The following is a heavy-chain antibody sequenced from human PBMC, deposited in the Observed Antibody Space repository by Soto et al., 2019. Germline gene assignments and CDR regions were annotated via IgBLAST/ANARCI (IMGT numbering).Heavy chain of an antibody. D-gene: IGHD3-3*02. V-gene: IGHV1-69*13. CDR2: ISPIFGTA. Sequence: SVKVSCKASGGTFSSYAISWVRQAPGQGLEWMGGISPIFGTANYAQKFQGRVTITADESTSTAYMELSSLRSEDTAVYYCARRRALRGIQYYYYYGMDVWGQGTTVTVSS. CDR3: ARRRALRGIQYYYYYGMDV. CDR1: GGTFSSYA. J-gene: IGHJ6*02.